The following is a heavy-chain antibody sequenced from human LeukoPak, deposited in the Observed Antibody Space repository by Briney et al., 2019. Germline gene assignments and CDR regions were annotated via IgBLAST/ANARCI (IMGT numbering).Heavy chain of an antibody. CDR2: IKQDGSEK. CDR1: GFSFDSYW. CDR3: ATSPGLGYSSSLTGVDY. Sequence: GGSLRLSCVASGFSFDSYWMNWVRQAPGKGLEWVANIKQDGSEKYYVDSVKGRFTISRDNAKNSLYLQMSSLRAEDRAVYYCATSPGLGYSSSLTGVDYWGQGTLVTVSS. D-gene: IGHD6-6*01. J-gene: IGHJ4*02. V-gene: IGHV3-7*01.